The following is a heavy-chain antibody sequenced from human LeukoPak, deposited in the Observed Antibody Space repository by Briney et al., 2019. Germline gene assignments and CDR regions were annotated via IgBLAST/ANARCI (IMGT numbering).Heavy chain of an antibody. CDR1: GFTFSDYH. J-gene: IGHJ4*02. CDR2: ITSSSGYT. D-gene: IGHD3-9*01. CDR3: ARASYDILTGYFDY. V-gene: IGHV3-11*05. Sequence: PGGSLRLSCAASGFTFSDYHMSWIRPAPGKGLEWVSYITSSSGYTDYADSVKGRFTISRDNAKNSLYLQMNSLRAEDTAMYYCARASYDILTGYFDYWGQGTLVSVSS.